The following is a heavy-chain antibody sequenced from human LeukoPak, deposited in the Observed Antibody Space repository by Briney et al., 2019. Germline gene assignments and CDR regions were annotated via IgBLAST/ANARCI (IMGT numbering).Heavy chain of an antibody. V-gene: IGHV1-8*01. CDR3: ARSPDVLLWFGESYGMDV. J-gene: IGHJ6*02. CDR2: MNPNSGNT. CDR1: GYTFTSYD. Sequence: ASVKVSCKASGYTFTSYDINWVRQATGQGLEWMGWMNPNSGNTGYAQKFQGRVTMTRNTSISTAYMELSSLRSEDTAVYYCARSPDVLLWFGESYGMDVWGQGTTVTVSS. D-gene: IGHD3-10*01.